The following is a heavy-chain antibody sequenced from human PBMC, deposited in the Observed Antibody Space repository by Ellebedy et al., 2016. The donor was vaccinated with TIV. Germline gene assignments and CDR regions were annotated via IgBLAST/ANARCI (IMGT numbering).Heavy chain of an antibody. CDR1: GFTFSSSW. CDR3: SSDLAH. V-gene: IGHV3-74*03. Sequence: GGSLRLXXEASGFTFSSSWMHWVRQAPGKGLLWLSEINSDESTTTYADSVKGRFTISSDNAKNTLYLQMNSLRAEDTAVYYCSSDLAHWGQGTLVTVSS. CDR2: INSDESTT. J-gene: IGHJ4*02.